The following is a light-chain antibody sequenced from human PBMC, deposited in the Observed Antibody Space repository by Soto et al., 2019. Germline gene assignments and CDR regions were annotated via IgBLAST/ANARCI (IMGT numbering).Light chain of an antibody. Sequence: QSVLTQPPSVSEAPRQRVTISCSGSSSNIGNNAVNWYQQLPGKAPKLLIYYDDLLPSGVSDRFSGSKSGTSASLAISGLHSEDEADYYCATWDDSLNGYVFGTGTKVTV. CDR1: SSNIGNNA. CDR2: YDD. CDR3: ATWDDSLNGYV. V-gene: IGLV1-36*01. J-gene: IGLJ1*01.